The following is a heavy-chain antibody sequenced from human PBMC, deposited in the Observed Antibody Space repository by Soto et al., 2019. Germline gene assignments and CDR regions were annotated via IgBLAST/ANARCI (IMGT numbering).Heavy chain of an antibody. J-gene: IGHJ4*02. V-gene: IGHV1-69*01. CDR2: IIPLFGTA. Sequence: QVQLEQSGGEVKQPGSSVRVSCKTSGGTFSTYAINWVRQAPGQGLEWMGAIIPLFGTADYSQKFQGRVTITADESTSTAYMELSSLRFDDTAVYCCARPKCTYSSGYYYFDFWGQGTLVTVSS. CDR1: GGTFSTYA. D-gene: IGHD6-19*01. CDR3: ARPKCTYSSGYYYFDF.